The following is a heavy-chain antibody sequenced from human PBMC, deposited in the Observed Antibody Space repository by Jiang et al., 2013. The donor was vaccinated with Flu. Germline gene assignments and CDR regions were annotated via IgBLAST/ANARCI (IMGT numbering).Heavy chain of an antibody. Sequence: RLSCAASGFTFSSYGMHWVRQAPGKGLEWVAVIWYDGSNKYYAGSVKGRFTISRDNSKNTLYLQMNSLRAEDTAVYYCAGIYDSSGPVDYWGQGTLVTVSS. CDR3: AGIYDSSGPVDY. CDR2: IWYDGSNK. D-gene: IGHD3-22*01. V-gene: IGHV3-33*01. CDR1: GFTFSSYG. J-gene: IGHJ4*02.